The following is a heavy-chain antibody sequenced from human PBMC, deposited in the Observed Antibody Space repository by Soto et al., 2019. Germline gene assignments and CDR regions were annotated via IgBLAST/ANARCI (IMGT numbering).Heavy chain of an antibody. CDR2: IIPIFGTA. CDR3: ASAGYYIRGYGMDV. D-gene: IGHD3-9*01. CDR1: GGTFSSYA. Sequence: GASVKVSCKASGGTFSSYAISWVRQAPGQGLEWMGGIIPIFGTANYAQKFQGRVTITADESTSTAYMELSSLRSEDTAVYYCASAGYYIRGYGMDVWGQGNTVTVSS. V-gene: IGHV1-69*13. J-gene: IGHJ6*02.